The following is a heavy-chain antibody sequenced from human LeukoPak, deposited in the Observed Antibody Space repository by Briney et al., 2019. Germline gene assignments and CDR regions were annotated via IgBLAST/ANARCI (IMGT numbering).Heavy chain of an antibody. Sequence: ASVKVSCKASGYTFTSYDINWVRQATGQGLEWMGWMNPNSGNTGYAQKFQGRVTITRNTSISIAYMELSSLRSEDTAVYYCARLQEYYYDGDYYYYMDVWAKGPRSPSP. CDR3: ARLQEYYYDGDYYYYMDV. V-gene: IGHV1-8*03. J-gene: IGHJ6*03. CDR1: GYTFTSYD. D-gene: IGHD3-22*01. CDR2: MNPNSGNT.